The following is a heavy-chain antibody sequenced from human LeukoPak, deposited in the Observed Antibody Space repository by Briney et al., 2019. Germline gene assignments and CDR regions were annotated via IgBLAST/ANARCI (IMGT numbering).Heavy chain of an antibody. Sequence: SETLSLTCTVSGGSISSSSYYWGWIRQPPGKGLGWIGSIYYSGSTYYNPSLKSRVTISVDTSKNQFSLKLSSVTAADTAVYYCARLGHVDTAMVLRYYYGMDVWGQGTTVTVSS. J-gene: IGHJ6*02. V-gene: IGHV4-39*01. CDR2: IYYSGST. D-gene: IGHD5-18*01. CDR3: ARLGHVDTAMVLRYYYGMDV. CDR1: GGSISSSSYY.